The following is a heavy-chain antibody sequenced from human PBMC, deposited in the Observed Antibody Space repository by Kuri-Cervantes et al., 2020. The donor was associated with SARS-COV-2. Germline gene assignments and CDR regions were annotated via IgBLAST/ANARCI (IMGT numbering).Heavy chain of an antibody. Sequence: ASVKVSCKASGYAFTGYYMHWVRQAPGQGLEWMGWINPSGGTKYAQKFQGRVTMTRDTSISTAYMELSRLRSDDTAVYYCATTGEWELHLYYFDYWGQGTLVTVSS. D-gene: IGHD1-26*01. CDR1: GYAFTGYY. CDR2: INPSGGT. J-gene: IGHJ4*02. CDR3: ATTGEWELHLYYFDY. V-gene: IGHV1-2*02.